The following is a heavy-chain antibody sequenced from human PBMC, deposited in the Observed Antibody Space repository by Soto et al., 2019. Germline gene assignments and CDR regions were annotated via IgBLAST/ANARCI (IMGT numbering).Heavy chain of an antibody. CDR1: GFSISSSSYY. CDR3: AGMIVVVAATPGWFDP. V-gene: IGHV4-39*01. J-gene: IGHJ5*02. D-gene: IGHD2-15*01. Sequence: SETLSLTCTVSGFSISSSSYYWGWIRQPPGKGLEWIGSIYYSGSTYYNPSLKSRVTISVDTSKNQFSLKLSSVTAADTAVYYCAGMIVVVAATPGWFDPWGQGTLVTVSS. CDR2: IYYSGST.